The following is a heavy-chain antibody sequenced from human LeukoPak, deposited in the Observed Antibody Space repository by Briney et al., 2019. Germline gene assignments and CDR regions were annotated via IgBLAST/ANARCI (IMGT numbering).Heavy chain of an antibody. CDR1: GGSISSYY. CDR2: IYYSGST. V-gene: IGHV4-59*01. D-gene: IGHD2-21*02. CDR3: ARGKWTAQFDS. Sequence: SETLSLTCTVSGGSISSYYWSWIRQPPGKGLEWIGYIYYSGSTNYNPSLKGRVTISVDTSKNQFSLKLSSVTAADTAVYYCARGKWTAQFDSWGQGALVTVSS. J-gene: IGHJ4*02.